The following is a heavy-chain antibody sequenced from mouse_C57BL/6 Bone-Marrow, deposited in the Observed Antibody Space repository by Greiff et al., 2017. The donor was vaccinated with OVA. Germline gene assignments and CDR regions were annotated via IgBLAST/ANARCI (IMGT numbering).Heavy chain of an antibody. V-gene: IGHV7-1*01. Sequence: EVQGVESGGGLVQSGRSLRLSCATSGFTFSDFYMEWVSQAPGKGLEWIAASRNKANDYTTEYSASVKGRFIVSRDTSQSILYLQMNALRAEDTAMYYCARDAGGDSNYSYFDVWGTGTTVTVSS. CDR2: SRNKANDYTT. D-gene: IGHD2-5*01. J-gene: IGHJ1*03. CDR1: GFTFSDFY. CDR3: ARDAGGDSNYSYFDV.